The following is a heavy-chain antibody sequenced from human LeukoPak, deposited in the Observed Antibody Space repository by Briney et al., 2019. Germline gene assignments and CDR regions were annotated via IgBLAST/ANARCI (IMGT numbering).Heavy chain of an antibody. D-gene: IGHD6-19*01. Sequence: PSVKVSCKASGYTFTSYGISCVRQAPGQGLEWMGWISAYNGNTNYAQKLQGRVTMTTDTSTSTAYMELRSLRSDDTAVYYCARDPIAVAGIGRVSRGAAFDIWGQGTMVTVSS. CDR3: ARDPIAVAGIGRVSRGAAFDI. J-gene: IGHJ3*02. CDR2: ISAYNGNT. CDR1: GYTFTSYG. V-gene: IGHV1-18*01.